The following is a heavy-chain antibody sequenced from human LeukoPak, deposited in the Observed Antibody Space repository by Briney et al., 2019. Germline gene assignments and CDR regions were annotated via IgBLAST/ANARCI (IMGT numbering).Heavy chain of an antibody. V-gene: IGHV4-39*07. CDR1: GGSISSSSYY. J-gene: IGHJ3*02. CDR3: ARLSKWELLRPNAFDI. CDR2: IYYSGST. D-gene: IGHD1-26*01. Sequence: PSETLSLTCTVSGGSISSSSYYWGWIRQPPGKGLEWIGSIYYSGSTYYNPSLKSRVTISVDTSKNQFSLKLSSVTAADTAVYYCARLSKWELLRPNAFDIWGQGTMVTVSS.